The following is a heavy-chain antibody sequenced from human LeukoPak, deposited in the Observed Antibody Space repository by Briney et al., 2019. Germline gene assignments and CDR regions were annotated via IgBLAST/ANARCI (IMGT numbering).Heavy chain of an antibody. V-gene: IGHV3-23*01. CDR2: ISGRDGRT. J-gene: IGHJ3*02. Sequence: GGSLRLSCAVSGLTFYTYAMSWVRQAPGKGLEWVSAISGRDGRTYYSDSVKGRFTISRDNAKNSLYLQMNSLRAEDTAVYYCARDREVGPGDAFDIWGQGTMVTVSS. CDR3: ARDREVGPGDAFDI. D-gene: IGHD1-26*01. CDR1: GLTFYTYA.